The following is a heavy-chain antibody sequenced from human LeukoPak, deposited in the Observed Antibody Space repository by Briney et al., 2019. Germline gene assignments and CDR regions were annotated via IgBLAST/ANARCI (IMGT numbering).Heavy chain of an antibody. CDR2: IYHSGST. J-gene: IGHJ4*02. Sequence: SETLSLTCTVSGYSINSAYYWGWIRLPPGKGLEWIGSIYHSGSTHYNPSLKSRVTISVDTSKNLFSLNLSSVTAADTAVYYCARVMSYFDYWGQGTLVTVSS. CDR1: GYSINSAYY. V-gene: IGHV4-38-2*02. CDR3: ARVMSYFDY.